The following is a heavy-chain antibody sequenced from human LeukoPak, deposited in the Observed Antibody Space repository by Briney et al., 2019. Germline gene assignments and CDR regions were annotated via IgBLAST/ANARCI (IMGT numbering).Heavy chain of an antibody. D-gene: IGHD6-13*01. Sequence: SETLSLTCTVSGGSISSYYWSWIRQPPGKGLEWIGYIYYSGSTNYNPSLKSRVTISVDTSKNQFSLKLSSVTAADTAVYYCAREESSCYFDYWGQGTLVTVSS. J-gene: IGHJ4*02. CDR2: IYYSGST. CDR1: GGSISSYY. CDR3: AREESSCYFDY. V-gene: IGHV4-59*12.